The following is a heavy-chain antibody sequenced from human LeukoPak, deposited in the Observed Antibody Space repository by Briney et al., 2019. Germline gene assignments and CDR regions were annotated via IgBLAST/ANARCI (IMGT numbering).Heavy chain of an antibody. J-gene: IGHJ4*02. Sequence: ASVKVSCKASGYTFTGYYINWVRQAPGQGLEWMGWINPNSGGTNYPQKFRGRVTMTTDTSISTAYMELSSLRSDDTAVYYCARKSAVRKTSEFDCWGQGTLVTVSS. CDR2: INPNSGGT. V-gene: IGHV1-2*02. CDR1: GYTFTGYY. CDR3: ARKSAVRKTSEFDC. D-gene: IGHD2-2*01.